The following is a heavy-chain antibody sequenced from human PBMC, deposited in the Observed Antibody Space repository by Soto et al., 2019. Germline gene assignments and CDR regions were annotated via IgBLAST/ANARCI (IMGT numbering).Heavy chain of an antibody. CDR3: AKSFGYCSGGSCPSYYYYYMDV. V-gene: IGHV3-9*01. D-gene: IGHD2-15*01. J-gene: IGHJ6*03. CDR1: GFTFDDYA. CDR2: ISWNSGSI. Sequence: DVQLVESGGGLVQPGRSLRLSCAASGFTFDDYAMHWVRQAPGKGLEWVSGISWNSGSIGYADSVKGRFTISRDNAKNSLYLQMNSLRAEDTALYYCAKSFGYCSGGSCPSYYYYYMDVWGKGTTVTVSS.